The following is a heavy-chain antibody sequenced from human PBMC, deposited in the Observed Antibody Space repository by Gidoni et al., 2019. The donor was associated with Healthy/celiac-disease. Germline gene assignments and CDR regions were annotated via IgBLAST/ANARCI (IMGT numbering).Heavy chain of an antibody. J-gene: IGHJ3*02. CDR1: GGTFSSYA. CDR2: TIPIFGTA. Sequence: QVQLVQSGAEVKTPGSSVKVYCKASGGTFSSYAISWVRQAPGQGLEWMGGTIPIFGTANYAQKFQGRVTIPADKSTSTAYMELSSLRSEDTAVYYCARAMWSVYHDAFDIWGQGTMVTVSS. V-gene: IGHV1-69*06. CDR3: ARAMWSVYHDAFDI. D-gene: IGHD3-3*01.